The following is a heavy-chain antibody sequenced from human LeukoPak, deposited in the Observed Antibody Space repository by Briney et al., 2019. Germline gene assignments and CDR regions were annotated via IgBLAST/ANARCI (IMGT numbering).Heavy chain of an antibody. CDR2: ISAYNGNT. Sequence: ASVTVSFKASGYTFTSYGISWVRQAPGQGLEWMGWISAYNGNTNYAQKLQGRVTMTTDTSTSTAYMELRSLRSDDTAVYYCARVISGDYYYYGMDVWGQGTTVTVSS. J-gene: IGHJ6*02. V-gene: IGHV1-18*01. CDR3: ARVISGDYYYYGMDV. D-gene: IGHD5-12*01. CDR1: GYTFTSYG.